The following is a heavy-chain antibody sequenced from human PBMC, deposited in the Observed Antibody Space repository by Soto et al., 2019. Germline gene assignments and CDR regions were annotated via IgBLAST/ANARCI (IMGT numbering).Heavy chain of an antibody. CDR2: IRNRRYRHTT. Sequence: EVQLVESAGGLVQAGGSLRLSCAVSGLTFSDHHMDWVCRAPGNGLEWVGRIRNRRYRHTTEYRPSMKGRFTISRDGSKPSVFLPMKSLRAEDTAMYYCASHPSSAWANNGCFAIFAYWGQGAMVTVAS. CDR3: ASHPSSAWANNGCFAIFAY. D-gene: IGHD2-2*01. V-gene: IGHV3-72*01. CDR1: GLTFSDHH. J-gene: IGHJ4*02.